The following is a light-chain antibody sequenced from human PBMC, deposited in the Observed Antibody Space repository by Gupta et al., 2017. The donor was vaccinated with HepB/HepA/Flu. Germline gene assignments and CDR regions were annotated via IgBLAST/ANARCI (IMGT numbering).Light chain of an antibody. CDR1: RPNVGSHN. V-gene: IGLV1-44*01. CDR3: GTWDKSLNAFV. J-gene: IGLJ1*01. CDR2: STN. Sequence: QSVLTQPPSASGTPGQRVTISCSGSRPNVGSHNINWYQQLPGTAPKLLIYSTNQRPSGVPDRFSASKSGTSASLAISGLQSEDEADYFFGTWDKSLNAFVFGTGTEVTVL.